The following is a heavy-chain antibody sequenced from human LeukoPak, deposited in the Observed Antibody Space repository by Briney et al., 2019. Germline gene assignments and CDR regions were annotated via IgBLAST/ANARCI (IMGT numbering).Heavy chain of an antibody. CDR1: GFTFSSFA. J-gene: IGHJ3*01. CDR2: IYSAGDT. Sequence: GGSLRLSCAASGFTFSSFAMSWVRQAPGQGLEWLSVIYSAGDTFYAESVKGRFTISRDNSKNTLYLQMNSLRAEDTAVYYCARNYGDYVIDAFDVWGQGTMVTVSS. D-gene: IGHD4-17*01. CDR3: ARNYGDYVIDAFDV. V-gene: IGHV3-53*01.